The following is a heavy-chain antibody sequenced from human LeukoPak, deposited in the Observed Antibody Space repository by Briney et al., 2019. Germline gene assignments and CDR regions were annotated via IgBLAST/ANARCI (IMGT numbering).Heavy chain of an antibody. D-gene: IGHD6-19*01. CDR2: MKQDGSVK. Sequence: GGPVRLSCAASGFTFINYWMSWLREAPGKALEWVDNMKQDGSVKYDVDSMKGRFTISRDNAKNSLYLQMSGLRAEDTAVYYCARVGYTSGWYRNWGQRNLVTVSS. CDR1: GFTFINYW. J-gene: IGHJ4*02. CDR3: ARVGYTSGWYRN. V-gene: IGHV3-7*03.